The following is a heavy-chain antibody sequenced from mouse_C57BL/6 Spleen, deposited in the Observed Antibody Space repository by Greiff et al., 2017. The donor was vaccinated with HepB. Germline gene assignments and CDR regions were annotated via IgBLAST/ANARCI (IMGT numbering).Heavy chain of an antibody. V-gene: IGHV14-3*01. CDR1: GFNIKNTY. CDR3: ARSGTVVAKGAMDY. CDR2: IDPANGNT. J-gene: IGHJ4*01. D-gene: IGHD1-1*01. Sequence: VHVKQSVAELVRPGASVKLSCTASGFNIKNTYMHWVKQRPEQGLEWIGRIDPANGNTKYAPKFQGKATITADTSSNTAYLQLSSLTSEDTAIYYCARSGTVVAKGAMDYWGQGTSVTVSS.